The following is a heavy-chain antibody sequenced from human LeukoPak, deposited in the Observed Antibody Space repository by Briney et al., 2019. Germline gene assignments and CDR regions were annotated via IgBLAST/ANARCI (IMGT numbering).Heavy chain of an antibody. V-gene: IGHV3-7*01. CDR3: ARAKLGAAAGTIAFDI. J-gene: IGHJ3*02. Sequence: PGGSLRLSCAASGFTFNNYWMNWVRQAPGKGLEWVAHIKEDGSQKYYVDSVKGRFTISRDNAKNSLYLQMNSLRAEDTAVYYCARAKLGAAAGTIAFDIWGQGTMVTVSS. CDR1: GFTFNNYW. CDR2: IKEDGSQK. D-gene: IGHD6-13*01.